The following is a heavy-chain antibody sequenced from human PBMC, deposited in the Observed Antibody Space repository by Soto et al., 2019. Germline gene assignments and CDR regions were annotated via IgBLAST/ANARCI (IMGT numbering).Heavy chain of an antibody. D-gene: IGHD4-17*01. CDR3: AHRRGSYYGDYVLFDY. J-gene: IGHJ4*02. Sequence: QITLKESGPTLVKPTQTLTLTCTFSGFSLSTSGVGVGWIRQPPGKALEWLALIYWDDDKRYSPSLKSRLTITKDTSKNQVVITMTNMDPVDTATYYCAHRRGSYYGDYVLFDYWGQGTLVTVSS. CDR1: GFSLSTSGVG. CDR2: IYWDDDK. V-gene: IGHV2-5*02.